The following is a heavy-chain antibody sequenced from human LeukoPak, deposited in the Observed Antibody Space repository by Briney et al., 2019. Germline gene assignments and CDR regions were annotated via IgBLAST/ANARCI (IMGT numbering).Heavy chain of an antibody. Sequence: ASVKVSCKASGYTFTSYDINWVRQATGQGREWMGWMNPNSGNTGYAQKFQGRVTMTRNTSISTAYMELSSLRSEDTAVYYCARAQGYSSSWYHYYYYYMDVWGKGTTVTISS. CDR3: ARAQGYSSSWYHYYYYYMDV. CDR1: GYTFTSYD. D-gene: IGHD6-13*01. CDR2: MNPNSGNT. V-gene: IGHV1-8*02. J-gene: IGHJ6*03.